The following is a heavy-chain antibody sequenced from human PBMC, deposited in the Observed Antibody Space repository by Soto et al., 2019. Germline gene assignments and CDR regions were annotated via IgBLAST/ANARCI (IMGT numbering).Heavy chain of an antibody. CDR1: GYTFTSCD. CDR2: MNSYTGNT. J-gene: IGHJ4*02. Sequence: ASVKVSCKASGYTFTSCDIHWVRQATGQGLEWVGWMNSYTGNTGYAQKFQGRVTMTRNTSINTAYMELSSLTFEDTAVYYCARRKERSGPHYFDSWGQGALVTVSS. CDR3: ARRKERSGPHYFDS. D-gene: IGHD6-25*01. V-gene: IGHV1-8*01.